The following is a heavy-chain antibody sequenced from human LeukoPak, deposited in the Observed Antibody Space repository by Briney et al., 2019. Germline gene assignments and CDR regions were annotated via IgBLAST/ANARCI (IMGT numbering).Heavy chain of an antibody. V-gene: IGHV1-18*01. CDR3: ARDQSPTFNYYYYGMDV. CDR1: GYTFTSYG. CDR2: ISAYNGNT. Sequence: ASVKVSRKASGYTFTSYGISWVRQAPGQGLEWMGWISAYNGNTNYAQKLQGRVTMTTDTSTSTAYMELRSLRSDDTAVYYCARDQSPTFNYYYYGMDVWGQGTTVTVSS. J-gene: IGHJ6*02. D-gene: IGHD4-11*01.